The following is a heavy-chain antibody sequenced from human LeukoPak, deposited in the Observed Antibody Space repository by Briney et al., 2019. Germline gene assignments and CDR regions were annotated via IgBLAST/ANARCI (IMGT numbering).Heavy chain of an antibody. CDR3: VSSRVATPPYNYGMDV. J-gene: IGHJ6*02. V-gene: IGHV4-61*02. CDR2: IHSSGFA. Sequence: SETLSLTCNVSGESISSGNYCWTWIRQPAGKGLEWIGRIHSSGFANYNRSLKSRVTISRDTSKNQLSLKVSFVTAADTAVYFCVSSRVATPPYNYGMDVWGQGTTVVVSS. CDR1: GESISSGNYC. D-gene: IGHD3-3*01.